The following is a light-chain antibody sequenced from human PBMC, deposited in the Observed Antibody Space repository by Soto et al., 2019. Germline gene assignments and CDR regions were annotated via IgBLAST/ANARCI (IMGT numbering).Light chain of an antibody. V-gene: IGKV2-28*01. Sequence: DIVMTQSPLSLPVTPGEPASISCRSSQSLLHSNGYNYLDWYLQKPGQSPQLLIYLGSNRASWVPDRLSGSGSGTDFTLKISRVEAEDVGVYYCMQALQSRTFGQGTKVEIK. J-gene: IGKJ1*01. CDR2: LGS. CDR3: MQALQSRT. CDR1: QSLLHSNGYNY.